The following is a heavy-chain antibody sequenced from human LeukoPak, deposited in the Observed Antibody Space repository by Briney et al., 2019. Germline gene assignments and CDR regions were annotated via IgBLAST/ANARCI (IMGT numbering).Heavy chain of an antibody. J-gene: IGHJ4*02. CDR3: ARGPLGKDYFDY. D-gene: IGHD7-27*01. V-gene: IGHV3-20*04. CDR1: GFTFDDYG. Sequence: PGGSLRLSCAASGFTFDDYGMSWVRQAPGKGLEWVSGVNWNGGTTGYADSVKGRFTISRDNAKNSLYLQMNSLRADDTALYYCARGPLGKDYFDYWGQGTLVTVSS. CDR2: VNWNGGTT.